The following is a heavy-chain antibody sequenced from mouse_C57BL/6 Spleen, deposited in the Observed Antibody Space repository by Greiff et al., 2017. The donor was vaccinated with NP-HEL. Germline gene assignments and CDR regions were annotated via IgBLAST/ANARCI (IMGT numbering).Heavy chain of an antibody. Sequence: QVQLQQPGAELVKPGASVKLSCKASGYTFTSYWMHWVKQRPGQGLEWIGMIHPNSGSTYYNEKFKSKATLTVDKSSSTAYMQLRSLTSEDSAVDYCAPYSNDVDWYFEVWGTGTTVTVSS. V-gene: IGHV1-64*01. CDR1: GYTFTSYW. CDR3: APYSNDVDWYFEV. D-gene: IGHD2-12*01. CDR2: IHPNSGST. J-gene: IGHJ1*03.